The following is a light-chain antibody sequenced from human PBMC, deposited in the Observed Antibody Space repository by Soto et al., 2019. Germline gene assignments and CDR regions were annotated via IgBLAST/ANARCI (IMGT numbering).Light chain of an antibody. Sequence: QSVLTQPPSVSEAPRQRVTISCSGSTSNIGNNTVNWYQQLPGKAPKLLVFYDDVLPSGVSDRFSGSKSGTSASLAISGLQSEDEADYYCAAWDDSLNAQVFGGGTKLTVL. CDR3: AAWDDSLNAQV. CDR2: YDD. J-gene: IGLJ2*01. V-gene: IGLV1-36*01. CDR1: TSNIGNNT.